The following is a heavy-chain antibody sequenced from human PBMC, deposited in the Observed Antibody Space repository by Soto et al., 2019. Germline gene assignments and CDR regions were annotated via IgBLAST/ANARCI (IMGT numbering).Heavy chain of an antibody. CDR2: ISYDGSNK. D-gene: IGHD2-2*01. J-gene: IGHJ4*02. V-gene: IGHV3-30*18. Sequence: PGGSLRLSCAASGFTFSSYGMHWVRQAPGKGLEWVAVISYDGSNKYYADSVKGRFTISRDNSKNTLYLQMNSLRAEDTAVYYCAKDRGIVVVPAAQIDHWGQGTLVTVSS. CDR3: AKDRGIVVVPAAQIDH. CDR1: GFTFSSYG.